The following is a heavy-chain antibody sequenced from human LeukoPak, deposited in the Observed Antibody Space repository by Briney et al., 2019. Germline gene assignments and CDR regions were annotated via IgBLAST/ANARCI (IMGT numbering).Heavy chain of an antibody. CDR3: ARDLKHYYDSSGSG. Sequence: GGSLRLSCAASGFTVSNNYTNWVRQAPGKGLERVSVIYSGGNTYYADSVKGRFTISRDNSKNTLYLQMNSLRAEDTAMYYCARDLKHYYDSSGSGWGQGTLVTVSS. CDR2: IYSGGNT. J-gene: IGHJ4*02. CDR1: GFTVSNNY. D-gene: IGHD3-22*01. V-gene: IGHV3-53*01.